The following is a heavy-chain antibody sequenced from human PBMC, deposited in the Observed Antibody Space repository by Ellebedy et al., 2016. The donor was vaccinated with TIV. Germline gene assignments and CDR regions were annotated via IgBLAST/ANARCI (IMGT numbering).Heavy chain of an antibody. Sequence: PGGSLRLSCAASGFNFNNNWMHWVRHAPGRGLVWVSRILIDGTPNHADSVKGRFTISRDSAKKTLYLEMNSLRDEDTAVYYCVRDGFYGMDVWGQGTTVIVSS. V-gene: IGHV3-74*01. CDR3: VRDGFYGMDV. CDR2: ILIDGTP. D-gene: IGHD6-25*01. CDR1: GFNFNNNW. J-gene: IGHJ6*02.